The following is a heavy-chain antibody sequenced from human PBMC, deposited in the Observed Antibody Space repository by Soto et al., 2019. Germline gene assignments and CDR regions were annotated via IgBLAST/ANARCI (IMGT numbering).Heavy chain of an antibody. J-gene: IGHJ3*01. CDR3: AKECGGTCLDAFDV. CDR1: GGSITSGGFS. CDR2: VHHTGNT. Sequence: QVQLKESGSGLVKPAQTLSLTCAVSGGSITSGGFSWSWIRQPPGKGLEWMGYVHHTGNTDYDPSLGSRVTISLDRSTNLFSLNLTSVTAADTATYYCAKECGGTCLDAFDVWGPGTTVIVSS. D-gene: IGHD2-15*01. V-gene: IGHV4-30-2*01.